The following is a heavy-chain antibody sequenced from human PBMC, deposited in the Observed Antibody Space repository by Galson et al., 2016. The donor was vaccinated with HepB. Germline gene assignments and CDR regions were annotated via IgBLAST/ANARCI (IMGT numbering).Heavy chain of an antibody. CDR1: GFSFSTNT. V-gene: IGHV3-23*01. D-gene: IGHD3-10*01. CDR2: ISGSGGST. CDR3: AKGYGYFDY. J-gene: IGHJ4*02. Sequence: SLRLSCAASGFSFSTNTMHWVRQAPGKGLEWVSVISGSGGSTYYADSVKGRFTISRDNAKNTLYLQMNSLRAEDTAIYYCAKGYGYFDYWGQGTLVTVSS.